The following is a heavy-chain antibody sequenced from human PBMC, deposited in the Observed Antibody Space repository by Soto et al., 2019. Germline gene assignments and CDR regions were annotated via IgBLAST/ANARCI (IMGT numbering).Heavy chain of an antibody. V-gene: IGHV5-51*01. CDR3: ARTAASGKYYYGVDV. J-gene: IGHJ6*02. CDR1: GYSFTNYW. Sequence: PWESMKISCKGSGYSFTNYWIGWVRQMPGKGLEWMGIIYPGDSDTRYSPSFQGQVTISADKSISTTYLQWSSLKASDTAMYYCARTAASGKYYYGVDVWGQGTTGIVSS. CDR2: IYPGDSDT. D-gene: IGHD6-13*01.